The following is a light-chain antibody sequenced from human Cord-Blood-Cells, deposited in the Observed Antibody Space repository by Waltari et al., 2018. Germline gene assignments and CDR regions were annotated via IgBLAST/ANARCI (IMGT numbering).Light chain of an antibody. CDR3: QQSYSTPYT. CDR2: AAS. V-gene: IGKV1-39*01. CDR1: QSISSY. J-gene: IGKJ2*01. Sequence: DIQMTQSPSSRSASVGDRVTITCRASQSISSYLNWYQQKPGKAPKLLIYAASSLQSGVPSRFSGSGSGTDFTLTISSPQPEDFATYYCQQSYSTPYTFGQGTKLEIK.